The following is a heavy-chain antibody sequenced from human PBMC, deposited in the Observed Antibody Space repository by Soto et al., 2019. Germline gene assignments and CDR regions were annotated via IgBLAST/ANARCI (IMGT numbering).Heavy chain of an antibody. V-gene: IGHV4-39*01. CDR2: IYYSGST. J-gene: IGHJ4*02. CDR1: GGSMSSSSYY. D-gene: IGHD3-3*01. CDR3: ARHGGYYDFWSGYSKSDYFDY. Sequence: XETLSLTCTVSGGSMSSSSYYWGWIRQPPGKGLEWIGIIYYSGSTYYNPSLKSRVTISVDTSKNQFSLKLSSVTAADTAVYYCARHGGYYDFWSGYSKSDYFDYWGQGTLVTVSS.